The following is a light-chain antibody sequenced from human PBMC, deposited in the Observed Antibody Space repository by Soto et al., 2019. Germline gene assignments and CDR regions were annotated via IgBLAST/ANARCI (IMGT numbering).Light chain of an antibody. CDR3: QQRSNWPPEVT. Sequence: EIVLTQSPDTLSLSPGERATLSCRAGQSVSSSLAWYQQKPGQAPRLLIYDASNRATGIPARFSGSGSGTDFTITISSLEPEDFAVYYCQQRSNWPPEVTFGPGTKVDIK. CDR1: QSVSSS. J-gene: IGKJ3*01. V-gene: IGKV3-11*01. CDR2: DAS.